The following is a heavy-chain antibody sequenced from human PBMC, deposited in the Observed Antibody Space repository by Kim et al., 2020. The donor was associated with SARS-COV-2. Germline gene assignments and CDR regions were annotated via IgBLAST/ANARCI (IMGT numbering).Heavy chain of an antibody. CDR3: ASGDSSGYYQYYFDY. Sequence: SETLSLTCTVSGGSISSGGYYWSWIRQHPGKGLEWIGYIYYSGSTYYNPSLKSRVTISVDTSKNQFSLKLSSVTAADTAVYYCASGDSSGYYQYYFDYWGQGTLVTVSS. D-gene: IGHD3-22*01. J-gene: IGHJ4*02. V-gene: IGHV4-31*03. CDR1: GGSISSGGYY. CDR2: IYYSGST.